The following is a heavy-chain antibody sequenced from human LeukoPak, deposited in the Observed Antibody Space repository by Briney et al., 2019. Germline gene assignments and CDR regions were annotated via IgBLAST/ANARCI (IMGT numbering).Heavy chain of an antibody. CDR3: ARVVQRVRGVIHYYYYYYMDV. J-gene: IGHJ6*03. Sequence: SETLSLTCTVSGGSISSYYWSWIRQPPGKGLEWIGYIYYSGSTNYNPSLKSRVTISVDTSKNQFSLKLSSVTAADTAVYYCARVVQRVRGVIHYYYYYYMDVWGKGTTVTVSS. V-gene: IGHV4-59*08. D-gene: IGHD3-10*01. CDR1: GGSISSYY. CDR2: IYYSGST.